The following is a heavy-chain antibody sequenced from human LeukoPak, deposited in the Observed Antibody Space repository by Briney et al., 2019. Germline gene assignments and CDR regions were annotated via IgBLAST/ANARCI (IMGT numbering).Heavy chain of an antibody. CDR2: IIPIFGTA. CDR3: AGDIVVGQAFDI. D-gene: IGHD2-15*01. V-gene: IGHV1-69*13. CDR1: GGSFSSYA. J-gene: IGHJ3*02. Sequence: SVKVSCKASGGSFSSYAISWVRQAPGQGLEWMGGIIPIFGTANYAQKFQGRVTITADESTSTAYMELSSLRSEDSAVYYCAGDIVVGQAFDIWGQGTMVNVSS.